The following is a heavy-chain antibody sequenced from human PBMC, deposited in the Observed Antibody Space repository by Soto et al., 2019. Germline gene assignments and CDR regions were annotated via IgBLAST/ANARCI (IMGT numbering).Heavy chain of an antibody. Sequence: ESLKISCKGSGFTFTSYWIAGVRQMPGKGLEWMGIIFPDDSDTRYSPSFQGQVTISADKSISTAYLQWSSMKASDTAKYYCARKGKNSRGQSWLDPWGPGTLETVSS. CDR3: ARKGKNSRGQSWLDP. J-gene: IGHJ5*02. CDR2: IFPDDSDT. V-gene: IGHV5-51*01. CDR1: GFTFTSYW. D-gene: IGHD2-15*01.